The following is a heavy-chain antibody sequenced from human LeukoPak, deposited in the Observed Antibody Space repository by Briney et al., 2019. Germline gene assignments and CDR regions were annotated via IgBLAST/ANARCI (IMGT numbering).Heavy chain of an antibody. J-gene: IGHJ4*02. CDR2: ISDSGNT. D-gene: IGHD4-23*01. CDR3: AKYGGNSGY. V-gene: IGHV3-23*01. CDR1: GFTLSSYA. Sequence: GGSLRLSCAASGFTLSSYAMSWVRQAPGKGLEWVSAISDSGNTYHADSVKGRFTISRDSSKNTLYLQMNSLRAEDTAVYYCAKYGGNSGYWGQGTLVTVSS.